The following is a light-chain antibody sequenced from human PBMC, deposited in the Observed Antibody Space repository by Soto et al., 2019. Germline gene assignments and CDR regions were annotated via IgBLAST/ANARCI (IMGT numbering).Light chain of an antibody. Sequence: EIVMTQSPATLSVSPGERATLSCRASQNILSNLAWYQQKPGQAPRLLLYGASTRATGIPARFSGSGSGTEFTLTISRLKSEDFEIYYCQQYNNWPITFGQGTRLEIK. V-gene: IGKV3-15*01. CDR2: GAS. CDR3: QQYNNWPIT. J-gene: IGKJ5*01. CDR1: QNILSN.